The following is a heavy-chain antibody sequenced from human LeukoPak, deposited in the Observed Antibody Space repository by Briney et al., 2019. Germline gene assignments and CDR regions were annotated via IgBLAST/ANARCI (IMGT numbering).Heavy chain of an antibody. CDR1: GGSISSYY. J-gene: IGHJ4*02. V-gene: IGHV4-59*01. CDR2: IHNSGST. CDR3: ARNPPGDYDFDY. Sequence: PSETLSLTCTVSGGSISSYYWSWIRQSRGKALEWIGHIHNSGSTSYNPSLKSRVTISVDTSKNQLSLKLSSVTAADTALYYCARNPPGDYDFDYWGQGTLVTVSS. D-gene: IGHD4-17*01.